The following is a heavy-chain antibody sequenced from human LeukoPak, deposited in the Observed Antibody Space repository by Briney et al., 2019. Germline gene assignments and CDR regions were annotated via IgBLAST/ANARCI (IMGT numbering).Heavy chain of an antibody. D-gene: IGHD2-15*01. Sequence: GGSLRLSCAASGFTFMEFSLSWVRQAPGKGLEWVSNIRSNGVDTYYIDSVKGRFTISRDNSKNTLYLQMNSLRAEDTAVYCCAKGGYTTWFDPWGQGTLVTVSS. CDR1: GFTFMEFS. V-gene: IGHV3-23*01. J-gene: IGHJ5*02. CDR3: AKGGYTTWFDP. CDR2: IRSNGVDT.